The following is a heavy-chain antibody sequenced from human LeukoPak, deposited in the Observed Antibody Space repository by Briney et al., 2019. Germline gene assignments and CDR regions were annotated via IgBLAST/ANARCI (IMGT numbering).Heavy chain of an antibody. J-gene: IGHJ4*02. CDR2: IYYSGST. CDR3: ARGLDYYDSSGLTFDY. Sequence: SETLSLTCTVSGGSISSGGYYWSWIRQHPGKGLEWIGYIYYSGSTYYNPSLKSRVTISVDTSKNQFTLKLSSVTAADTAVYYCARGLDYYDSSGLTFDYWGQGTLVIVSS. D-gene: IGHD3-22*01. CDR1: GGSISSGGYY. V-gene: IGHV4-31*03.